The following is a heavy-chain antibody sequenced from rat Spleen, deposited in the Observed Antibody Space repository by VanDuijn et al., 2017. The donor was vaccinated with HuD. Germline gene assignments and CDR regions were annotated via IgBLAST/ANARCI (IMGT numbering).Heavy chain of an antibody. CDR1: GFTFSNYD. J-gene: IGHJ2*01. CDR3: ARDSTYASLDY. Sequence: EVQLVESDGGLVQPGRSMKLSCAASGFTFSNYDMAWVRQAPTKGLEWVASISPSGGSTYYRDSVKGRFTVSRDNAKSTLYLQMDGLRSEDTATYYCARDSTYASLDYWGQGVTVTVSS. D-gene: IGHD1-2*01. V-gene: IGHV5-25*01. CDR2: ISPSGGST.